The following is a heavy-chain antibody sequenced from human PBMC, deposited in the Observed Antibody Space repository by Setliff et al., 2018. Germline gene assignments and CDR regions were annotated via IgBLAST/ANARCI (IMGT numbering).Heavy chain of an antibody. D-gene: IGHD7-27*01. CDR2: IYYRGST. CDR1: GGSIKDEDHY. Sequence: SETLSLTCTVSGGSIKDEDHYWGWIRQPPGKGLEWIASIYYRGSTSYNSSLKSRVSISVDTSKNQFSLNLNSVTAADTAVYYCATLTGDRGVDYWGQGRLVTVSS. V-gene: IGHV4-39*01. J-gene: IGHJ4*02. CDR3: ATLTGDRGVDY.